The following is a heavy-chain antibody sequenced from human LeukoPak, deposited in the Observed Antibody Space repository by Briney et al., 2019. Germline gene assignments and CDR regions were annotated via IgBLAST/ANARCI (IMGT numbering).Heavy chain of an antibody. CDR3: AKDSPSRTATTEVPVDY. D-gene: IGHD5-24*01. V-gene: IGHV3-21*01. Sequence: GGSLRLSCAASGFTFSDYTMNWVRQAPGKGLEWVSSISSSSSYIYFANSVRGRFTIYRDNAKNSLYLQMNSLRAEDTAVYYCAKDSPSRTATTEVPVDYWGQGTLVTVSS. CDR1: GFTFSDYT. CDR2: ISSSSSYI. J-gene: IGHJ4*02.